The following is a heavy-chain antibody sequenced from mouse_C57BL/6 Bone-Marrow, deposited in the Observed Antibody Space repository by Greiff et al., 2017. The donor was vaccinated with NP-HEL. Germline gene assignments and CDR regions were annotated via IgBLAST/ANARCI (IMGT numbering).Heavy chain of an antibody. CDR3: ASSYGAY. Sequence: QVQLQQSGAELVKPGASVKLSCKASGYTFTSYWMHWVKQRPGRGLEWNGRIDPNSGGTKYNEKFKSKATLTVYKPSSTAYMQLSSLTSEDSAVYYCASSYGAYWGQGTLVTVSA. D-gene: IGHD1-1*02. CDR1: GYTFTSYW. V-gene: IGHV1-72*01. CDR2: IDPNSGGT. J-gene: IGHJ3*01.